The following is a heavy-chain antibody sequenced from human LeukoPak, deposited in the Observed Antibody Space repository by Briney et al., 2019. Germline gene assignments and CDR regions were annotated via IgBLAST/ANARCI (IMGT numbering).Heavy chain of an antibody. J-gene: IGHJ4*02. V-gene: IGHV1-18*01. CDR2: ISAYNGNT. CDR1: GYTFTSYG. CDR3: ARAFLVGAMLPFDY. D-gene: IGHD1-26*01. Sequence: GASVKVYCKASGYTFTSYGISWGRQAPGQGLEWMGWISAYNGNTNYAQKLQGRVTMTTDTSTSTAYMELRSLRSDDTAVYYCARAFLVGAMLPFDYWGQGTLVTVSS.